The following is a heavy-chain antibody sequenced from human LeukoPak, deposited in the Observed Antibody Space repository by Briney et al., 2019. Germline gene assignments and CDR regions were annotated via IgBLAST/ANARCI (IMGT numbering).Heavy chain of an antibody. J-gene: IGHJ4*02. V-gene: IGHV4-4*02. CDR1: GGSISSSNW. Sequence: PSETLSLTCAVSGGSISSSNWWSWVRQPPRKGLEWIGEIYHSGSTNYNPSLKSRVTISVDKSKNQFSLKLSSVTAADTAVYYCARGGGLLWFGELSPFDYWGQGTLVTVSS. D-gene: IGHD3-10*01. CDR3: ARGGGLLWFGELSPFDY. CDR2: IYHSGST.